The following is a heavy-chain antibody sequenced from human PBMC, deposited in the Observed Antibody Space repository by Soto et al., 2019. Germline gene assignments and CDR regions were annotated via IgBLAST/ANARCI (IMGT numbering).Heavy chain of an antibody. CDR1: GGSLSSYY. CDR2: VYYSGNT. V-gene: IGHV4-59*08. J-gene: IGHJ4*02. D-gene: IGHD3-10*01. Sequence: PSETLSLTCTVSGGSLSSYYWTWIRQPPGKGLEWIGYVYYSGNTNYNPSLKSRVTISVDTSKNQFSLKLSSVTAADTAVYYCARVGGFGATTIDYWGQGTLVTVSS. CDR3: ARVGGFGATTIDY.